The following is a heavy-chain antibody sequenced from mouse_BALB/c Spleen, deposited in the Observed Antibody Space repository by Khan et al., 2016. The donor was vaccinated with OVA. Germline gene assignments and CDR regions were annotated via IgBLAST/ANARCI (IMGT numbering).Heavy chain of an antibody. CDR1: GYSFTLYY. CDR3: ARGYDFFAS. D-gene: IGHD2-14*01. CDR2: VNPNTDNI. J-gene: IGHJ3*01. Sequence: EVKLVESGPDLVKPGASVKLSCKASGYSFTLYYMSWVKQSHGKSLEWIGRVNPNTDNINYNQEFKGKAILTVDKSSNTAYMELRSLTSEDSAVYFCARGYDFFASWGQGTLVTVSA. V-gene: IGHV1-26*01.